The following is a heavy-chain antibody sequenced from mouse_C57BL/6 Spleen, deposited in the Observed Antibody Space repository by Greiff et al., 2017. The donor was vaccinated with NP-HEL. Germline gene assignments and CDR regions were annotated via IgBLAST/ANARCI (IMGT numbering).Heavy chain of an antibody. CDR2: IDPETGGT. J-gene: IGHJ1*03. Sequence: QVQLQQSGAELVRPGASVTLSCKASGYTFTDYEMHWVKQTPVHGLEWIGAIDPETGGTAYNQKFKGKAILTADKSSSTAYMELRSLTSEDSAVYYCTRAPATVVGYFDDWGTGTTVTVSS. D-gene: IGHD1-1*01. CDR3: TRAPATVVGYFDD. CDR1: GYTFTDYE. V-gene: IGHV1-15*01.